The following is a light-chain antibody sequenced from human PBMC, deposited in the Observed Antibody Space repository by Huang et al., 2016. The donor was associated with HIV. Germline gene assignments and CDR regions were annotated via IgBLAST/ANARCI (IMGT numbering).Light chain of an antibody. J-gene: IGKJ1*01. CDR3: QQYFSTPRT. CDR1: QRMLHTYKNKKF. V-gene: IGKV4-1*01. Sequence: DIVMTQSPDSLTVSLGARATIKCKSSQRMLHTYKNKKFVSWFQQKPGPPPKLLMHRASTREAGVPDRVSGSGSGTDFTLTINGLQAEDVAVYYCQQYFSTPRTFGQGTRVEIK. CDR2: RAS.